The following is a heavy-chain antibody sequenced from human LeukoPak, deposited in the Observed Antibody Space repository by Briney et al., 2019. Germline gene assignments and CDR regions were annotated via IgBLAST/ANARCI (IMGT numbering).Heavy chain of an antibody. CDR1: GFTFTSYA. CDR2: ISGSGGGT. Sequence: QPGGSLRLSCAASGFTFTSYAMSWVRQAPGKGLEWVSSISGSGGGTFYADSVKGRFTISRDNSKNTLHLQMNSLRVEDTAVYYCAKAPRFGDHATEYYYYYMHVWGKGTTVTVSS. CDR3: AKAPRFGDHATEYYYYYMHV. V-gene: IGHV3-23*01. J-gene: IGHJ6*03. D-gene: IGHD3-16*01.